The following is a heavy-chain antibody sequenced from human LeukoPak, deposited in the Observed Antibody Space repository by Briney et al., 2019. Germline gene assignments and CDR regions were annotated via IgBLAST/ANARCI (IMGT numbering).Heavy chain of an antibody. Sequence: SVKVSCKASGGTFSSYAISWVRQAPGQGLEWMGGITPIFGTAKYAQKVQGRVTMSTDESTSTAYMELSSLRPEDTAVYYCARRSHDSSGYSWVDYWGQGTLVTVSS. CDR3: ARRSHDSSGYSWVDY. D-gene: IGHD3-22*01. CDR2: ITPIFGTA. CDR1: GGTFSSYA. J-gene: IGHJ4*02. V-gene: IGHV1-69*05.